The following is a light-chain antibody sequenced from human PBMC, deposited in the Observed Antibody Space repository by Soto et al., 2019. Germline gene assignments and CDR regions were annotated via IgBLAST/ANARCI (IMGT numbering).Light chain of an antibody. V-gene: IGKV3-11*01. Sequence: EMVLTQLPPTLSLSPRERATLSFSARTTVSSSLPWYNQKPGQARSFLIYEASNRATGIPARFSGSGSGADFSLTISSLEPEDFALYYCQQHINWPLTFGGGTKVDIK. J-gene: IGKJ4*01. CDR2: EAS. CDR1: TTVSSS. CDR3: QQHINWPLT.